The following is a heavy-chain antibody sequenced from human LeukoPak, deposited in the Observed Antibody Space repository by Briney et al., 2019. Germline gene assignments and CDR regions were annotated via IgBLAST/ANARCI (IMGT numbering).Heavy chain of an antibody. J-gene: IGHJ4*02. D-gene: IGHD2-15*01. CDR3: AKGSGGSYYSSFDY. V-gene: IGHV3-23*01. Sequence: GGSLRLPCAASGFTFSSYAVSWVRQAPGKGLEWVSAISGSGGSTYYADSVKGRFTISRDNSKNTLYLQMNSLRAEDTAVYYCAKGSGGSYYSSFDYWGQGTLVTVSS. CDR2: ISGSGGST. CDR1: GFTFSSYA.